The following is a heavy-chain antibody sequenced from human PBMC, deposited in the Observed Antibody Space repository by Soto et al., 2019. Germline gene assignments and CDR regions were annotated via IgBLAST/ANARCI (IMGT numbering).Heavy chain of an antibody. J-gene: IGHJ4*02. CDR3: AKDRTVAARHFDY. D-gene: IGHD6-6*01. V-gene: IGHV3-23*01. CDR2: ISTSIDAT. Sequence: PGGSLRLSCAASGFAFSNYAMHWVRQAPGKGLEWVSSISTSIDATYYADSVKGRFTISRDDSKNTLYPQMNSRRAEDSAVYYCAKDRTVAARHFDYWGQGTQVTVSS. CDR1: GFAFSNYA.